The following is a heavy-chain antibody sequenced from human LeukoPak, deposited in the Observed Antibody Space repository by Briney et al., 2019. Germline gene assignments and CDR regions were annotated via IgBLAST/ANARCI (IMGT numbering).Heavy chain of an antibody. V-gene: IGHV4-59*01. CDR1: RGSIRNYY. D-gene: IGHD4-17*01. J-gene: IGHJ4*02. Sequence: SETLSLTCTVSRGSIRNYYWTWIRQPPGKGLEWIGYIYYSGSTNYNPSLKSRVTISVDTSKNRFSLKLTSVTPADTAVYYCARETVIASSYDYWGQGILVTVSS. CDR2: IYYSGST. CDR3: ARETVIASSYDY.